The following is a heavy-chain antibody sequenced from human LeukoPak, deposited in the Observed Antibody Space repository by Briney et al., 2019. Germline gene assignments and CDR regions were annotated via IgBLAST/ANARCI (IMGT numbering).Heavy chain of an antibody. V-gene: IGHV4-59*02. Sequence: SETLSLTCVVSGGSVSGYYWGWIRQPPGRGLEWIGYVYYSRSTNYNPSFKSRITISVDTSRNQFSLQLSSVTAADTAVYYCARGLWFGELFWFDPWGQGTLVTVSS. CDR3: ARGLWFGELFWFDP. CDR1: GGSVSGYY. CDR2: VYYSRST. D-gene: IGHD3-10*01. J-gene: IGHJ5*02.